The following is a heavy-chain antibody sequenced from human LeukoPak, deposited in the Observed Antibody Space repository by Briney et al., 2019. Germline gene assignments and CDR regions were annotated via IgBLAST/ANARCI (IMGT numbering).Heavy chain of an antibody. J-gene: IGHJ6*03. CDR3: ARAVTIFGVVHMDV. Sequence: SETLSLTCTVSGGSISSYYWSWIRQPAGKGLEWIGRIYTSGSTNYNLSLKSRVTMSVDTSKNQFSLKLSSVTAADTAVYYCARAVTIFGVVHMDVWGKGTTVTVSS. D-gene: IGHD3-3*01. V-gene: IGHV4-4*07. CDR2: IYTSGST. CDR1: GGSISSYY.